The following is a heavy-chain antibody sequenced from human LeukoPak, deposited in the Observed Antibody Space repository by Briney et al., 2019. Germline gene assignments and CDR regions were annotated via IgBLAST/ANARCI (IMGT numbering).Heavy chain of an antibody. CDR1: GFTFSSYE. J-gene: IGHJ3*02. CDR2: ISSSGSTI. V-gene: IGHV3-48*03. Sequence: GGSLRLSCAASGFTFSSYEMNWVRQAPGKGLEWVSYISSSGSTIYYADSVKGRFTISRDNAKNSPYLQMNSLRAEDTAVYYCARDGNRAVGAFDIWGQGTMVTVSS. CDR3: ARDGNRAVGAFDI. D-gene: IGHD1-14*01.